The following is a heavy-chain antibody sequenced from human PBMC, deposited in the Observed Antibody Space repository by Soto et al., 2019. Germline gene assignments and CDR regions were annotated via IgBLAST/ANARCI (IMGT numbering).Heavy chain of an antibody. CDR2: INSDGSST. J-gene: IGHJ4*02. D-gene: IGHD2-2*01. Sequence: PGGSLRLSCAASGFPFSSYWMHWVRQAPGKGLVWVSRINSDGSSTSYADSVKGRFTISRDNAKNTLYLQMNSLRAEDTAVYYCARVTDCSSSSCYLETFDYWGQGTLVTVSS. CDR3: ARVTDCSSSSCYLETFDY. V-gene: IGHV3-74*01. CDR1: GFPFSSYW.